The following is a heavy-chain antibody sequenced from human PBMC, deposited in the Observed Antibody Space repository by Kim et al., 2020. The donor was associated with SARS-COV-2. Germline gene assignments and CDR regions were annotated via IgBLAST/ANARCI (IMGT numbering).Heavy chain of an antibody. Sequence: DKDDVDWVRGRFTISRDNAENLLYLQMNSLRAEDTALYYCARYGFTGGLDYWGQGTLVTVSS. CDR3: ARYGFTGGLDY. V-gene: IGHV3-7*03. CDR2: DK. D-gene: IGHD2-8*02. J-gene: IGHJ4*02.